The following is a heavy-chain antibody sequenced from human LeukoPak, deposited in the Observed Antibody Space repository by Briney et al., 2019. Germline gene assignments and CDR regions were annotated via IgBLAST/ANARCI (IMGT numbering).Heavy chain of an antibody. J-gene: IGHJ3*02. Sequence: GGSLRLSCAASGFTFSDCYMSWIRQAPGEGLEWVSYISSSGSTIYYADSVKGRFTISRDNAKNSLYLQVNSLRAEDTAVYYCAREDYYDSSGYEGAAFDIWGQGTMVTVSS. D-gene: IGHD3-22*01. V-gene: IGHV3-11*04. CDR2: ISSSGSTI. CDR1: GFTFSDCY. CDR3: AREDYYDSSGYEGAAFDI.